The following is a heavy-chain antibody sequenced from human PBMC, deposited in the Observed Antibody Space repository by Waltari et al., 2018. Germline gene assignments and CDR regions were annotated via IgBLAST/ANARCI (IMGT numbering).Heavy chain of an antibody. Sequence: QVQLQESGPGLVKPSETLSLTCTVSGGPISSYYWSWIRQPPGKGLEWIGYIYYSGSTNYNPSLKSRVTISVDTSKNQFSLKLSSVTAADTAVYYCAREGQYCGGDCLDAFDIWGQGTMVTVSS. D-gene: IGHD2-21*02. V-gene: IGHV4-59*01. CDR2: IYYSGST. CDR3: AREGQYCGGDCLDAFDI. CDR1: GGPISSYY. J-gene: IGHJ3*02.